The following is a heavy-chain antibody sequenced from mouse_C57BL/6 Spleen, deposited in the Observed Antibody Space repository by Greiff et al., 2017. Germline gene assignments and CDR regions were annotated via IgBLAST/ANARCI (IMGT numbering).Heavy chain of an antibody. CDR1: GFTFSSYA. J-gene: IGHJ3*01. Sequence: EVQLVESGGGLVKPGGSLKLSCAASGFTFSSYAMSWVRQTPEKRLEWVANISDGGSYTYYPDNVKGRFTISRDNAKNNLYLQMSHLKAEDTAMYYCARKYYYAWVAYRGQGTLVTVSA. V-gene: IGHV5-4*01. CDR2: ISDGGSYT. D-gene: IGHD1-1*02. CDR3: ARKYYYAWVAY.